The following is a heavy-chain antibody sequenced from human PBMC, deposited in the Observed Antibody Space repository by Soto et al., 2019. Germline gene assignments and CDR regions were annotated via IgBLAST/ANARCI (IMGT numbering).Heavy chain of an antibody. CDR3: ARDRGYSGSYRGGYYGMDV. V-gene: IGHV1-18*01. CDR2: ISAYNGNT. D-gene: IGHD1-26*01. CDR1: GYTFTSYG. J-gene: IGHJ6*02. Sequence: QVQLVQSGAEVKKPGASVKVSCKASGYTFTSYGISWVRQAPGQGLEWMGWISAYNGNTNYAQKLQGRVTMTTDTSTGTAYMALRSLRCDDTAVYYCARDRGYSGSYRGGYYGMDVWGQGTTVTVSS.